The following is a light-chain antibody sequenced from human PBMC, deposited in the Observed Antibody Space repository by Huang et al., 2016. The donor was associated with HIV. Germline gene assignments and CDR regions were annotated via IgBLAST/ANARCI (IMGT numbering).Light chain of an antibody. J-gene: IGKJ1*01. Sequence: DIVLTQSPATLSLSPGERATLSCRAGQSVGSYLAWYQQTPGQAPRLLVSEASHRATGIPARFSCSGSGTDFTLTISSLEPEDFAVYYCHQHSSWPGTFGQGTRVEIK. CDR2: EAS. CDR1: QSVGSY. V-gene: IGKV3-11*01. CDR3: HQHSSWPGT.